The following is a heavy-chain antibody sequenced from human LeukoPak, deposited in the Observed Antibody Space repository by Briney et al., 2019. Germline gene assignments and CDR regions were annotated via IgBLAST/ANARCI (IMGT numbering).Heavy chain of an antibody. J-gene: IGHJ4*02. Sequence: GGSLRLSCGASGFTFSDYYMSWIRQAPGKGLEWVSYISGGGITIYYADSVKGRFTISRDNAKNSLYLQLNSLRAEDTAVYYCARSRFYFDYWGQGTLVTVSS. V-gene: IGHV3-11*04. CDR2: ISGGGITI. CDR3: ARSRFYFDY. CDR1: GFTFSDYY.